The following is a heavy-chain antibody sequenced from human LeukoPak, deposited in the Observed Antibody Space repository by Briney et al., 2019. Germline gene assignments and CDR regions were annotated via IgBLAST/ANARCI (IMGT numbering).Heavy chain of an antibody. V-gene: IGHV3-74*01. CDR3: AKDRGY. CDR2: INPDGSST. J-gene: IGHJ4*02. CDR1: GFTFSGYW. Sequence: GGSLRLSCAASGFTFSGYWMHGVRQAPGKGPVWVSRINPDGSSTIYADSVKGRFTISRDNAKNTLYLQMNSLRAEDTAVYFCAKDRGYWGQGTLVTVSS.